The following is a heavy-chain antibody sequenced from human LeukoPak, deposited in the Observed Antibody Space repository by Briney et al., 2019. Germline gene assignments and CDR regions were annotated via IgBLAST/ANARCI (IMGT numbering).Heavy chain of an antibody. V-gene: IGHV4-4*07. Sequence: SETLSLTCTVSGGSISSYYWTRIRQPAGKGLEWIGRIYPSGSTNYNPSLKSRVTMSVDTSKNQFSLKLSSVTAADTAVYYCARENSGSYREFDYWCQGTLVTVSS. CDR2: IYPSGST. D-gene: IGHD1-26*01. J-gene: IGHJ4*02. CDR3: ARENSGSYREFDY. CDR1: GGSISSYY.